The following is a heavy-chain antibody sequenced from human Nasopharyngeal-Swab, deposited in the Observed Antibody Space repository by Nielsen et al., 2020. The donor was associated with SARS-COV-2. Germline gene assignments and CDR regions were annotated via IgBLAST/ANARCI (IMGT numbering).Heavy chain of an antibody. D-gene: IGHD3-22*01. CDR2: ITSKAYGGTT. CDR3: TRQTSYYGSSGTLYFDYMDV. V-gene: IGHV3-49*04. J-gene: IGHJ6*03. Sequence: GGSLRLSCTASGFTFGDYTMGWVRQAPGKGLEWVGFITSKAYGGTTEYAASVKGRFTISRDDSKSIAYLQMNTLKTEDTAVYYCTRQTSYYGSSGTLYFDYMDVWGKGTTVTVSS. CDR1: GFTFGDYT.